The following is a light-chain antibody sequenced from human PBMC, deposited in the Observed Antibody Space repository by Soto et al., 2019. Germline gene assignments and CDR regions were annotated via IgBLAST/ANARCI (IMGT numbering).Light chain of an antibody. CDR1: QSINTY. CDR3: QQYNSWLWT. J-gene: IGKJ1*01. Sequence: ENVLTQSPATLSLSPGEGATLSCRASQSINTYLARYQQKPGQAPRLLIYDASKRATGIPARFSGSGSGTEFTLIISSLQSEDSAVYYCQQYNSWLWTFGQGTTVDIK. CDR2: DAS. V-gene: IGKV3D-15*01.